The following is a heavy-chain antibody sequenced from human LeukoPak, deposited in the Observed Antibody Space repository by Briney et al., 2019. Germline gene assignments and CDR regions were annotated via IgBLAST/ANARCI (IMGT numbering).Heavy chain of an antibody. Sequence: PGGSLRLSCAASGFTVSSNYMSWVRQAPGKGLEWVSVIYSGGSTYYADSVKGRFTISRDNSKNTLYLQMNSLRAEDTAVYYCARHGYCSSTSCHSHYYYGMDVWGQGTTVTVSS. V-gene: IGHV3-66*04. CDR3: ARHGYCSSTSCHSHYYYGMDV. D-gene: IGHD2-2*03. CDR1: GFTVSSNY. CDR2: IYSGGST. J-gene: IGHJ6*02.